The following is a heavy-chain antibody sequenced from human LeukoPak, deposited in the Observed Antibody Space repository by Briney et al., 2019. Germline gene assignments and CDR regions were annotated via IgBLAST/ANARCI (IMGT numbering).Heavy chain of an antibody. Sequence: GESLKISCKGSGYTFTTYWIAWVRQMPGKGLEWMGIIYPGDSDTRYSPSFQGQVTISADKSISTAYLKWSSLKASDTAMYYCARRASLRYCTNGVCPYFDYWGQGTMVTVSS. CDR1: GYTFTTYW. CDR2: IYPGDSDT. V-gene: IGHV5-51*01. D-gene: IGHD2-8*01. J-gene: IGHJ4*02. CDR3: ARRASLRYCTNGVCPYFDY.